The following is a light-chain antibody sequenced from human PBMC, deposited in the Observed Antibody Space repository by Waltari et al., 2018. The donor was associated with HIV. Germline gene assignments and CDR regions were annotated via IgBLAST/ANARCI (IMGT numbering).Light chain of an antibody. V-gene: IGKV1-33*01. J-gene: IGKJ4*01. Sequence: DLPMLQLPSSLSPSVADRVTTTCQASQDISNYLKWYQQKPGKAPKLLIYDASNLETGVPSRFSGSGSGTEFTFTISSLQPEDIATYYCQLYDNLPPTFGGGTKVEIK. CDR2: DAS. CDR3: QLYDNLPPT. CDR1: QDISNY.